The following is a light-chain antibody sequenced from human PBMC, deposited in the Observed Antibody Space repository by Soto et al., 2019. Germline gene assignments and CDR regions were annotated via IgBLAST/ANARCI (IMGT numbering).Light chain of an antibody. J-gene: IGKJ1*01. V-gene: IGKV3-20*01. Sequence: VLTQSPGTLSLSPGERATLSCRASQTLSSRHLAWYQQKPGQAPRLLIYGASTRATDMPGRFSGRGAGAEFTLTISSLQSEDFAVYYCQQYRSWPRTFGQGTKVDIK. CDR1: QTLSSRH. CDR2: GAS. CDR3: QQYRSWPRT.